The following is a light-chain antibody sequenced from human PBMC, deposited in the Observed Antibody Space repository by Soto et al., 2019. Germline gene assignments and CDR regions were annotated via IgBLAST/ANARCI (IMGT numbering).Light chain of an antibody. CDR2: QVN. J-gene: IGLJ3*02. V-gene: IGLV2-14*01. CDR3: SSLTSSNTWV. CDR1: NSDVGGYDY. Sequence: QSVLTQPASVSGSPGQSITISCTGTNSDVGGYDYVSWYQHYPGKAPKLLIYQVNNRPSGVSSRFSGSKSGNTASLTFSGLQAEDEAVYYCSSLTSSNTWVFGGGTKLTVL.